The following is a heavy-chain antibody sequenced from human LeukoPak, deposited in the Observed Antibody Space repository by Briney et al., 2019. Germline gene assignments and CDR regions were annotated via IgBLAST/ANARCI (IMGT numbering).Heavy chain of an antibody. D-gene: IGHD2-21*02. CDR3: ARGTVTAPDY. V-gene: IGHV3-7*04. CDR2: IKQDGGEK. CDR1: GFTFSSYW. J-gene: IGHJ4*02. Sequence: GGSLRLSCAASGFTFSSYWMSWVRQAPGKGLEWVANIKQDGGEKYYVDSVKGRFTISRDNSKNTLYLQMNRLRPEDTAVYYCARGTVTAPDYWGQGTLVTVSS.